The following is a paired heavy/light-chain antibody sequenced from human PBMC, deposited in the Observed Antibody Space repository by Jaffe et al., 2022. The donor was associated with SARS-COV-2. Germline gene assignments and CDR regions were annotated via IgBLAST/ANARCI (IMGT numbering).Heavy chain of an antibody. V-gene: IGHV4-31*03. CDR1: GGSISSAGYY. D-gene: IGHD3-22*01. CDR3: ARDRSGYSLVDN. CDR2: IHYSGTS. J-gene: IGHJ4*02. Sequence: QVQLQESGPGLLKPSQTLSLTCTVSGGSISSAGYYWTWIRQRPGKALEWIGYIHYSGTSYYNPSLRSRMTILVDTSMNQFSLRLTSVTDADTAVYYCARDRSGYSLVDNWGQGTLVTVSS.
Light chain of an antibody. CDR3: TSYVGSIHFL. V-gene: IGLV2-8*01. CDR2: EVS. J-gene: IGLJ3*02. Sequence: QSALTQPPSASGSPGQSVTISCTGTSGDVGRYDYVSWYQQRPDKAPKLLIYEVSQRPSGVPDRFSGSKSGNTASLTVSGLQADDEAEYYCTSYVGSIHFLFGGGTKLTVL. CDR1: SGDVGRYDY.